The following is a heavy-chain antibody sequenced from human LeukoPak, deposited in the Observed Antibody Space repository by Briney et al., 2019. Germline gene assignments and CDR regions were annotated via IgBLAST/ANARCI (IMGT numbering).Heavy chain of an antibody. CDR2: ISSSSSYI. CDR1: GFTFSSYS. D-gene: IGHD6-13*01. V-gene: IGHV3-21*01. CDR3: AKSSSSWYVPGTY. Sequence: PGGSLRLSCAASGFTFSSYSMNWVRQAPGKGLEWVSSISSSSSYIYYADSVKGRFTISRDNAKNSLYLQMNSLRAEDTAVYYCAKSSSSWYVPGTYWGQGTLVTVSS. J-gene: IGHJ4*02.